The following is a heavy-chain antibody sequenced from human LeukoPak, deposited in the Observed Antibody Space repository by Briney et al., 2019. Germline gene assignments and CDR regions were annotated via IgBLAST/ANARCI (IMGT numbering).Heavy chain of an antibody. CDR2: INPSGGST. CDR3: ARGKTDYDSSGYCFDP. CDR1: GYTFTSYY. Sequence: GASVKVPCKASGYTFTSYYMHWVRQAPGQGLEWMGRINPSGGSTSYAQKFQGRVTMTRDTSTSTVYMELSRLRSEDTAVYYCARGKTDYDSSGYCFDPWGQGTLVTVSS. D-gene: IGHD3-22*01. J-gene: IGHJ5*02. V-gene: IGHV1-46*01.